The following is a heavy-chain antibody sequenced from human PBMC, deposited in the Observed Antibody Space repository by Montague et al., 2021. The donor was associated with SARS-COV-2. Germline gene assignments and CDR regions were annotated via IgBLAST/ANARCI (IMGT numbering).Heavy chain of an antibody. D-gene: IGHD1-1*01. CDR1: GDSVSSNRAT. CDR2: TYYRSKRYN. CDR3: TTGREGNYNVMDV. V-gene: IGHV6-1*01. J-gene: IGHJ6*02. Sequence: CAISGDSVSSNRATWNWVRQSPSIGFEWLVRTYYRSKRYNDYAVSVRGRVTINPDTSKNQFSLQLNSVTPEDTAIYYCTTGREGNYNVMDVWGQGTTVTVSS.